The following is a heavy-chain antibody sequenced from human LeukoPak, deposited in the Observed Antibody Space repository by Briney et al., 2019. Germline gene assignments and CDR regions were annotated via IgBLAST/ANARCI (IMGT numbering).Heavy chain of an antibody. CDR2: TYYRSKWYT. V-gene: IGHV6-1*01. Sequence: SQTLSLTCAISGDSVSSNSAAWNWIRQSPSRGLEWLGRTYYRSKWYTDYAVSVKSRITIKPDTSKNQCSLQLKTVTPEDTAVYYCARKSSSSGTWFDPWGQGTLVTVSS. CDR3: ARKSSSSGTWFDP. J-gene: IGHJ5*02. D-gene: IGHD6-6*01. CDR1: GDSVSSNSAA.